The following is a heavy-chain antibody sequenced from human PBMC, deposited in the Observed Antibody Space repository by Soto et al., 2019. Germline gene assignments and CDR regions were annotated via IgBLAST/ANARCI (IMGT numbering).Heavy chain of an antibody. CDR3: AKDVRLGRAVAGHFDY. D-gene: IGHD6-19*01. CDR2: ISWNSGSI. J-gene: IGHJ4*02. V-gene: IGHV3-9*01. Sequence: GGSLRLSCAASGFTFDDYAMHWVRQAPGKGLEWVSGISWNSGSIGYADSVKGRFTISRDNAKNSLYLQMNSLGAEDTALYYCAKDVRLGRAVAGHFDYWGQGTLVTVSS. CDR1: GFTFDDYA.